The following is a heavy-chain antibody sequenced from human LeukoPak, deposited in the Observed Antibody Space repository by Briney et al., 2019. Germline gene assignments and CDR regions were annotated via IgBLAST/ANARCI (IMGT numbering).Heavy chain of an antibody. CDR2: ITASGGST. CDR3: ARDYPTSGIVTIFDY. V-gene: IGHV3-23*01. J-gene: IGHJ4*02. CDR1: GFTFNNYA. D-gene: IGHD1-1*01. Sequence: QPGGSLRLSCASSGFTFNNYAMTWVRQAPGKGLEWVSSITASGGSTYCTDSLKGRFTISRDNSKNTLYLQMSSLRAEDTAVYYCARDYPTSGIVTIFDYWGQGTLVTVSS.